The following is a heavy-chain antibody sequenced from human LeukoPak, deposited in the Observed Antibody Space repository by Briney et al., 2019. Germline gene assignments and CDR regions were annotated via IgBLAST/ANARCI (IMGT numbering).Heavy chain of an antibody. V-gene: IGHV3-30-3*01. CDR1: GFTFSSYA. CDR2: ISYDGSNK. Sequence: GRSLRLSCAASGFTFSSYAMHWVRQAPGKGLEWVAVISYDGSNKYYADSVKGRFTISRDSSKNTLYLQMNSLRAEDTAVYYCARDSGDYGDNNIDYWGQGTLVTVSS. D-gene: IGHD4-17*01. J-gene: IGHJ4*02. CDR3: ARDSGDYGDNNIDY.